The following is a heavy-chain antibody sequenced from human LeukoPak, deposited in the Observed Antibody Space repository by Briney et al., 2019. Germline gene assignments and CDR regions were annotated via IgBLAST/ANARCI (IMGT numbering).Heavy chain of an antibody. D-gene: IGHD2-2*01. Sequence: SETLSLTCAVYGGSFSGYYWSWIRQPPGKGLEWIGEINHSGSTNYNPSLKSRVTISVDTSKNQFSLKLSSVTAADTAVYYCARVKSCSSTSCYFLRRGWFDPWGQGTLVTASS. V-gene: IGHV4-34*01. CDR2: INHSGST. J-gene: IGHJ5*02. CDR3: ARVKSCSSTSCYFLRRGWFDP. CDR1: GGSFSGYY.